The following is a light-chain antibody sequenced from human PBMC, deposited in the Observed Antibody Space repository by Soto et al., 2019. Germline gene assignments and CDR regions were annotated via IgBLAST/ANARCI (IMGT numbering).Light chain of an antibody. CDR2: NAS. CDR3: QQYNIFWT. J-gene: IGKJ1*01. V-gene: IGKV1-5*03. CDR1: QSISSW. Sequence: DLQMTQSPSSLSASVGDRVTITCRASQSISSWLAWYQQKPGKAPNFLIYNASSLESGVPSRFSGSGSGTEFTLTISSLQPDDFATYYCQQYNIFWTFGQGTKVEIK.